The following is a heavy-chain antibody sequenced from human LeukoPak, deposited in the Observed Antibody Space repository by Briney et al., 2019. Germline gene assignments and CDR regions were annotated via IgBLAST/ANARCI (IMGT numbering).Heavy chain of an antibody. CDR2: ISSSSSYI. CDR1: GFTFSSYS. Sequence: GSLRLSCAASGFTFSSYSMNWVRQAPGKGLEWVSSISSSSSYIYYADSVKGRFTISRDNAKNSLYLQMNSLRAEDTAVYYCARERGSSSWMTFDYWGQGTLVTVSS. V-gene: IGHV3-21*01. CDR3: ARERGSSSWMTFDY. D-gene: IGHD6-13*01. J-gene: IGHJ4*02.